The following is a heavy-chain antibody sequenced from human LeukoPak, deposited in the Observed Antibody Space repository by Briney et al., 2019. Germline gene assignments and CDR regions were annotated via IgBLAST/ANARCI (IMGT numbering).Heavy chain of an antibody. CDR2: IYYSGST. V-gene: IGHV4-59*01. J-gene: IGHJ6*03. CDR1: GGSISSYY. Sequence: PSETLSLTCTVSGGSISSYYWSWIRQPPGKGLEGIGYIYYSGSTNYNPSLKSRVTISVDTSKNQFSLKLSSVTAADTAVYYCARVTYYYDSSGYYSGYYYYYYMDVWGKGTTVTVSS. D-gene: IGHD3-22*01. CDR3: ARVTYYYDSSGYYSGYYYYYYMDV.